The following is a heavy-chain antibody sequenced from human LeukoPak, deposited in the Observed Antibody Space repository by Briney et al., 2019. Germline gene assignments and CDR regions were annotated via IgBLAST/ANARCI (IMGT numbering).Heavy chain of an antibody. Sequence: AGGSLRLSCEASGFSFSTSWMTWVRQAPGKGLEWVANIRADGREIYYVDSVRGRFAISRDNAKNSLYLQMDSLRVEDTAVYYCARGGNDWNDFDYRGQGTLVTVSS. CDR2: IRADGREI. CDR3: ARGGNDWNDFDY. J-gene: IGHJ4*02. D-gene: IGHD1-1*01. V-gene: IGHV3-7*01. CDR1: GFSFSTSW.